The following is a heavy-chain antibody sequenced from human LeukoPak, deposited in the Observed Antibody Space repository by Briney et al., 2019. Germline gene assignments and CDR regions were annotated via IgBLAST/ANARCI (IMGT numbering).Heavy chain of an antibody. CDR3: ARDRGWLQFDY. V-gene: IGHV3-7*04. Sequence: LGGSLRLSCAGSGFSFSTSWINWVRQAPGKGLQWVANIKPDGSEINYVDSVKGRFTISRDNAKNSLYLEMNSLRAEDTAVYYCARDRGWLQFDYWGQGTVVTVSS. D-gene: IGHD5-24*01. CDR2: IKPDGSEI. CDR1: GFSFSTSW. J-gene: IGHJ4*02.